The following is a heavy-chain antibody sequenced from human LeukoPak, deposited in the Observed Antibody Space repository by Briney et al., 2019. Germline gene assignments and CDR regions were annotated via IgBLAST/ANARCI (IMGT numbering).Heavy chain of an antibody. CDR3: ARDQYDTWSRRGNFDS. D-gene: IGHD3-3*01. V-gene: IGHV3-7*03. CDR2: INHNGNVN. Sequence: GGSLRLSCAASGFTFSSYWMNWARQAPGKGLEWVASINHNGNVNYYVDSVKGRSTISRDNAKNSLYLQMNSLRVEDTAVFYCARDQYDTWSRRGNFDSWGQGTLVIVSS. CDR1: GFTFSSYW. J-gene: IGHJ4*02.